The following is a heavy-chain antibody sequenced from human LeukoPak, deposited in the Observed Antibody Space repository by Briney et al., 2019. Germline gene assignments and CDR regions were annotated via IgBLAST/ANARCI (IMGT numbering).Heavy chain of an antibody. CDR3: ARGFVGDGYNSP. J-gene: IGHJ5*02. Sequence: SETLSLTCAVSGYSISSGYYWGWIRQPPGEGLEWIGSIYHSRSTYYNPSLKSRVTISVDTSKNQFSLKLSSVTAADTAVYYCARGFVGDGYNSPWGQGTLVTVSS. CDR2: IYHSRST. V-gene: IGHV4-38-2*01. CDR1: GYSISSGYY. D-gene: IGHD5-24*01.